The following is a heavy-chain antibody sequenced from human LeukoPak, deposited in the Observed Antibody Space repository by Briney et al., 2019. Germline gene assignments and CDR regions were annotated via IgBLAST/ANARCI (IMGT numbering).Heavy chain of an antibody. J-gene: IGHJ4*02. CDR3: ATRRGFELFFDL. D-gene: IGHD3-10*01. V-gene: IGHV4-59*01. Sequence: SQTLSLTCTVSGPFIKTYYWSWIRQVPGKGLEWIGHIYDSGNTNYNPSLKSRVTILADTSKSQFSLKLNSVTAADTAVYFCATRRGFELFFDLWGQGTRVTVSS. CDR2: IYDSGNT. CDR1: GPFIKTYY.